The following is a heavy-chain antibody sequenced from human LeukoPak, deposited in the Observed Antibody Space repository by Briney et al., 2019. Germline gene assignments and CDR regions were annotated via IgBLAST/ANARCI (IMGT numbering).Heavy chain of an antibody. D-gene: IGHD2-2*01. CDR3: ARDEGRGSSTSCLDY. CDR2: ISYDGSNK. CDR1: GFTFSSYA. Sequence: GGSLRLSCAASGFTFSSYAMHWVRQAPGKGLEWVAVISYDGSNKYYADSVKGRFTISRDNSKNTLYLQMNSLRAEDTAVYYCARDEGRGSSTSCLDYWGQGTLVTVSS. J-gene: IGHJ4*02. V-gene: IGHV3-30-3*01.